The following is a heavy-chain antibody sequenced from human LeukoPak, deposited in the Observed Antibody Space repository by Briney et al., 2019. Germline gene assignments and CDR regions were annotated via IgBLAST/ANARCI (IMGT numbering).Heavy chain of an antibody. CDR1: GFTFSSYG. V-gene: IGHV3-33*01. CDR3: AIGGPYDSSGYPLDY. D-gene: IGHD3-22*01. J-gene: IGHJ4*02. Sequence: GRSLRLSCAASGFTFSSYGMHWVRQAPGKGLEGVAVIWYDGSNKYYADSVKGRFTISRDNSKNTLYLQMNRLRAEDTAVYYCAIGGPYDSSGYPLDYWGQGTLVTVSS. CDR2: IWYDGSNK.